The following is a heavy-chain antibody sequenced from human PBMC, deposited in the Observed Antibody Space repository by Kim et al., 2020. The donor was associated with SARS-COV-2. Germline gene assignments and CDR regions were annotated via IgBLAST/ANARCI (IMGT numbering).Heavy chain of an antibody. J-gene: IGHJ6*02. CDR1: GFTFSTYG. Sequence: GGSLRLSCGASGFTFSTYGVHWVRQAPGKGLEWVAFISFGGRHKDYADSVKGRFTISRDNSKNTLYLQMNSLRTEDTAVYYCARDGRYYGMDVWGQGTTVTVSS. CDR2: ISFGGRHK. V-gene: IGHV3-30*04. CDR3: ARDGRYYGMDV.